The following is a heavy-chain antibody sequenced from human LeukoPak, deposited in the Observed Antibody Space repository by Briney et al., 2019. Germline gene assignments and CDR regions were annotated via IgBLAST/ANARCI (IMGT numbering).Heavy chain of an antibody. Sequence: ASVKVSCKASGYTFTGYYMHWLRQAPGQGLEWMGWINPNSGGTNYAQKFQGRVTMTRDTSISTAYMELSRLRSDDTAVYYCAGLRGGYDPPHAFDIWGQGTMVTVSS. D-gene: IGHD5-12*01. CDR2: INPNSGGT. J-gene: IGHJ3*02. CDR1: GYTFTGYY. CDR3: AGLRGGYDPPHAFDI. V-gene: IGHV1-2*02.